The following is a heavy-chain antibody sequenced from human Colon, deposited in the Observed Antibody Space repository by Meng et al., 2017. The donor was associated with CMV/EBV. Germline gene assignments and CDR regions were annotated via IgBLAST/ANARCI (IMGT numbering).Heavy chain of an antibody. V-gene: IGHV1-2*02. CDR1: TFTGYY. CDR3: ARVRYCSSTSCYTGEYFQH. CDR2: INPNSGGT. J-gene: IGHJ1*01. Sequence: TFTGYYRHWVRQAPGQGLEWMGWINPNSGGTNYAQKFQGRVTMTRDTSISTAYMELSRLRSDDTAVYYCARVRYCSSTSCYTGEYFQHWGQGTLVTVSS. D-gene: IGHD2-2*02.